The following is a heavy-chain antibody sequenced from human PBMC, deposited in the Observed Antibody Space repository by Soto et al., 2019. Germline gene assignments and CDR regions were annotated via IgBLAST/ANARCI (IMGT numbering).Heavy chain of an antibody. CDR2: INPNSGRT. V-gene: IGHV1-2*04. CDR3: ARAATYGLMDY. CDR1: GYTFTAYY. D-gene: IGHD3-16*01. J-gene: IGHJ4*02. Sequence: ASVKVSCKASGYTFTAYYIHWVRQAPGQPLEYVGWINPNSGRTNYAQKFQQWVTLTRDTSTSTAYMELSRLTSDASAVFYCARAATYGLMDYWGQGTLVTVSS.